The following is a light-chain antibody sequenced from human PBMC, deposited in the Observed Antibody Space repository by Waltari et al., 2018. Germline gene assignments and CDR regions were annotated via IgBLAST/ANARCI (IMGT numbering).Light chain of an antibody. CDR3: QQYYSTPWT. Sequence: DIVMTQSPDSLAVSLGERATINCKSSQSVLYSSNNKNYLAWYQQKSGQPPKLLIYWASTRESGVPDRFSGIGSATHFTLTISSLQAADVAVYYCQQYYSTPWTFGPGTKVEIK. J-gene: IGKJ1*01. V-gene: IGKV4-1*01. CDR1: QSVLYSSNNKNY. CDR2: WAS.